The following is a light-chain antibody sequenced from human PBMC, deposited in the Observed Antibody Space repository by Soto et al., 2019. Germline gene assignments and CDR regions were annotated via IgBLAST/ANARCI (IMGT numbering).Light chain of an antibody. Sequence: EIVLTQSPGTLSLSPGERVTLSCRASQSVPSNYLAWYQPQPRHAPRLLIYAASSSATGVPGRFSGSGSGTEFTLSISGLESEDFAVYYCQHYGNSPYTFGQGTKLEI. CDR1: QSVPSNY. CDR3: QHYGNSPYT. J-gene: IGKJ2*01. CDR2: AAS. V-gene: IGKV3-20*01.